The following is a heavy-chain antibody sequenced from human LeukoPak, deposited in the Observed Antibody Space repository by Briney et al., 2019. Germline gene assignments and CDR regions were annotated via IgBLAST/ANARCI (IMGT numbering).Heavy chain of an antibody. CDR3: ARDLGDLAAFDY. J-gene: IGHJ4*02. D-gene: IGHD3-10*01. CDR1: GYTFTGYY. Sequence: AASVRVSCKASGYTFTGYYMHWVRQAPGQGLEWMGWINPNSGGTYYAQKFQGRVTMTRDTSISTAYMELSRLRSDDTAVYYCARDLGDLAAFDYWGQGTLVTVSS. V-gene: IGHV1-2*02. CDR2: INPNSGGT.